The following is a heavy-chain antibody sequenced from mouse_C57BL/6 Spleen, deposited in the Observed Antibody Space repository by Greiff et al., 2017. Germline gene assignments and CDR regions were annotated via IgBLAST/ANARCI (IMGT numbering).Heavy chain of an antibody. Sequence: DVQLVESGPELVKPGASVKIPCKASGYTFTDYNMDWVKQSHGKSLEWIGDINPNNGGTIYNQKFKGKATLTVDKSSSTAYMELRSLTSEDTAVYYCASASSYGPWYFDVWGTGTTVTVSS. J-gene: IGHJ1*03. CDR1: GYTFTDYN. CDR2: INPNNGGT. D-gene: IGHD6-1*01. CDR3: ASASSYGPWYFDV. V-gene: IGHV1-18*01.